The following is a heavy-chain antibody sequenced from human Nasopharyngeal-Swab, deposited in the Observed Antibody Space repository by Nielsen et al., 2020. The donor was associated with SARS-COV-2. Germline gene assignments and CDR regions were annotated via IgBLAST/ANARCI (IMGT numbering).Heavy chain of an antibody. J-gene: IGHJ3*01. CDR1: GGSISSSSYY. CDR3: ASITIFGVVYS. D-gene: IGHD3-3*01. V-gene: IGHV4-39*01. CDR2: IYYSGST. Sequence: SETLSLTCTVSGGSISSSSYYWGWIRQPPGKGPEWIGSIYYSGSTYNNPSLKSRVTISVDTSKNQFSLKLSSVTAADTAVYYCASITIFGVVYSWGQGTMVTVSS.